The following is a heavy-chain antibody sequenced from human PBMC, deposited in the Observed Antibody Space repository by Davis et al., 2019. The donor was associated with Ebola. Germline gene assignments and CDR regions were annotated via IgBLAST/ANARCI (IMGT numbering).Heavy chain of an antibody. CDR1: RATFISYA. Sequence: AASVTVSCMASRATFISYAISWVRQAPGQGLEWMGSIIPILGIANYAQKFPGRVTITADKSTSTAYMELSSLRSEDTAVYYCASEGGVVITHNWFDPWGQGTLVTVSS. V-gene: IGHV1-69*04. CDR2: IIPILGIA. CDR3: ASEGGVVITHNWFDP. D-gene: IGHD3-3*01. J-gene: IGHJ5*02.